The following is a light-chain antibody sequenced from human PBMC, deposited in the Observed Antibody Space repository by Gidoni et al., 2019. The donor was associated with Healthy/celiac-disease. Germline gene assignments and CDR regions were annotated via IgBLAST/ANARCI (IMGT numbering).Light chain of an antibody. CDR3: CSYAGSSTYV. Sequence: QSALTHPASVSGSPGQSITISCTGTSSDVGSYNLVSWYQQHPGKAPKLMIYEGRKRPSGVYNRFSGSKSGNTASLTISGLQAEDEADYYCCSYAGSSTYVFGTGTKVTVL. CDR1: SSDVGSYNL. J-gene: IGLJ1*01. CDR2: EGR. V-gene: IGLV2-23*01.